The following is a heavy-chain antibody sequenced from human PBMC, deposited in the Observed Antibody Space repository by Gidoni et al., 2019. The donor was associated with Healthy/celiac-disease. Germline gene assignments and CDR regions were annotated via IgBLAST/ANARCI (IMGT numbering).Heavy chain of an antibody. D-gene: IGHD6-13*01. Sequence: QVQLVESGGGLVKPGGSLRLSCAASGLPFSDYYMSWIRQAPGKGLEWVSYISSSGSTIYYADSVKGRFTISRDNAKNSLYLQMNSLRAEDTAVYYCARAQQLVPGEADYFDYWGQGTLVTVSS. J-gene: IGHJ4*02. CDR3: ARAQQLVPGEADYFDY. CDR2: ISSSGSTI. CDR1: GLPFSDYY. V-gene: IGHV3-11*01.